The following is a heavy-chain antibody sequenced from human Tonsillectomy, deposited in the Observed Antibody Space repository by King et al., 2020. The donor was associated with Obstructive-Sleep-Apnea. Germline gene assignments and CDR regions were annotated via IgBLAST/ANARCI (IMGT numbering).Heavy chain of an antibody. CDR2: IYYSGST. D-gene: IGHD1-26*01. CDR1: GGSISSYY. CDR3: ARRVGATFDY. J-gene: IGHJ4*02. Sequence: VQLQESGPGLVKPSETLSLTCTVSGGSISSYYWSWIRQPPGKGLECIGYIYYSGSTNYNPSLKSRITISVDTSKNQFSLKLSSVTAADTAVYYCARRVGATFDYWGQGTLVTVSS. V-gene: IGHV4-59*01.